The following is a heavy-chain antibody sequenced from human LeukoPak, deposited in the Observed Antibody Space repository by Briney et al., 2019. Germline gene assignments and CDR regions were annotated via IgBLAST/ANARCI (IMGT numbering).Heavy chain of an antibody. CDR1: GFTFSSYG. V-gene: IGHV3-30*02. Sequence: GGSLRLSCAASGFTFSSYGMHWVRQAPGKGLEWVAFIRYDGSNKYYADSVKGRFTISRDNSKNTLYLQMNSLRAEDTAVYYCARVVTKPEVFDYWGQGTLVTVSS. D-gene: IGHD2-21*02. CDR3: ARVVTKPEVFDY. J-gene: IGHJ4*02. CDR2: IRYDGSNK.